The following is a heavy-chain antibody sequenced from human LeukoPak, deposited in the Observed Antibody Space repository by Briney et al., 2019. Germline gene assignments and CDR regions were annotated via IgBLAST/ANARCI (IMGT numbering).Heavy chain of an antibody. J-gene: IGHJ3*02. V-gene: IGHV4-61*01. CDR1: GGSVSSGSYF. CDR2: IYYSGST. D-gene: IGHD1-1*01. Sequence: MASETLSLTCTVSGGSVSSGSYFWSWIRQPPGKGLEWIGYIYYSGSTNYNPSLKSRVTISVDTSKNQFPLKLSSVTAADTAVYYCARDDGSAGGTDAFDIWGQGTMVTVSS. CDR3: ARDDGSAGGTDAFDI.